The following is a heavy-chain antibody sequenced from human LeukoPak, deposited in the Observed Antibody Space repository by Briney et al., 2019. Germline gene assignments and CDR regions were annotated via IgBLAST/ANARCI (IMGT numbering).Heavy chain of an antibody. V-gene: IGHV3-23*01. CDR2: LSATGDIA. CDR3: AKDSHPLSSSSWFFES. J-gene: IGHJ4*02. CDR1: GFIFKNYV. Sequence: GGSLRLSCAGSGFIFKNYVMTWVRQAPGKGLDWVSSLSATGDIAYYADSVKGRFTVSRDNSNGTAFLQMNSLRAEDTAVYYCAKDSHPLSSSSWFFESWGQGTLVTVSS. D-gene: IGHD6-13*01.